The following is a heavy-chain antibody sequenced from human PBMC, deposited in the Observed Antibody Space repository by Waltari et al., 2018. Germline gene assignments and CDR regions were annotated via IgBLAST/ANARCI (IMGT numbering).Heavy chain of an antibody. CDR3: ARGRIAVAGRGSDV. V-gene: IGHV1-2*02. CDR1: GYTFTGYY. D-gene: IGHD6-19*01. J-gene: IGHJ6*02. Sequence: QVQLVQSGAEVKKPGASVKVSCKASGYTFTGYYMHWVRQAPGQGLEWMGWSNPNSGGTNYAQKFQGRVNMTRDTAISTAYMELSRLRSDDTAVYYCARGRIAVAGRGSDVWGQGTTVTVSS. CDR2: SNPNSGGT.